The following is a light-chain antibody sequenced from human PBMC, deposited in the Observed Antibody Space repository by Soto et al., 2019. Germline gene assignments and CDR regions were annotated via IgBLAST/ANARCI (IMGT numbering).Light chain of an antibody. CDR1: SSDIGGYNY. J-gene: IGLJ1*01. V-gene: IGLV2-11*01. CDR2: DVN. Sequence: QSALTQPPSVSGSPGQSVTISCTGTSSDIGGYNYVSWYQQLPGKAPKLMIYDVNKRPSGVPDRFSGSNSGNTASLTISGLQTEDEADFYCCSYAGTTLVFGAGTKVTVL. CDR3: CSYAGTTLV.